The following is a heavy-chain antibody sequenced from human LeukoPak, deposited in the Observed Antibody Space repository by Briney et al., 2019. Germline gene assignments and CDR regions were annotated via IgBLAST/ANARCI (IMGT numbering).Heavy chain of an antibody. J-gene: IGHJ4*02. Sequence: SEALSLTCTVSGGSISSYYWSWIRQPPGKGLEWIGYIYYSGSTNYNPSLKSRVTISVDTSKNQFSLKLSSVTAADTAVYYCARQSDGSFDYWGQGTLVTVSS. CDR3: ARQSDGSFDY. CDR2: IYYSGST. CDR1: GGSISSYY. V-gene: IGHV4-59*08.